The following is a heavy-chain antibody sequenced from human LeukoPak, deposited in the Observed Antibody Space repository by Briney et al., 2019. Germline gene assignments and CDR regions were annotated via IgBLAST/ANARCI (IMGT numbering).Heavy chain of an antibody. CDR1: GFTFSSYE. D-gene: IGHD3-10*01. V-gene: IGHV3-48*03. Sequence: GGSLRLSCAASGFTFSSYEMNWVRQAPGKGLEWVSYISRSGNIIYYADSVKGRFTISRDNAKNSLYLQMNSLRAEDTAVYYCARERYYYGSGPNWFDPWGQGTLVTVSS. CDR2: ISRSGNII. J-gene: IGHJ5*02. CDR3: ARERYYYGSGPNWFDP.